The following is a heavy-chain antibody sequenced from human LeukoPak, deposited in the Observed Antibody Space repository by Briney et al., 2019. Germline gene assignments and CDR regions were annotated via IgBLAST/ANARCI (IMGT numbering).Heavy chain of an antibody. J-gene: IGHJ4*02. D-gene: IGHD3-22*01. CDR1: GGFIASYA. Sequence: SETLSLTCTVSGGFIASYAWSWIRQPAGKGLEWIGRIYTSGGSDYNPSLKSRVIMSLDTSKKQFYLKMNSVPAADTAVYYCARGPSGYYYGWGQGILVTVSS. V-gene: IGHV4-4*07. CDR2: IYTSGGS. CDR3: ARGPSGYYYG.